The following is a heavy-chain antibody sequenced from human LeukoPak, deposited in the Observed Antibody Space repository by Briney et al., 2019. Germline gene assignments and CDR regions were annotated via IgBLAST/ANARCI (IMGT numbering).Heavy chain of an antibody. Sequence: SQTLSLTCTVSGGSISSSSYYWGWIRQPPGKGLEWIGNGYYSGNTYQNPSLKSRVTISVDTSKNQFSLKLSSVTAADTAVYYCARQGGDEVFDYWGQGTLVTVSS. V-gene: IGHV4-39*01. D-gene: IGHD2-21*01. CDR1: GGSISSSSYY. CDR3: ARQGGDEVFDY. CDR2: GYYSGNT. J-gene: IGHJ4*02.